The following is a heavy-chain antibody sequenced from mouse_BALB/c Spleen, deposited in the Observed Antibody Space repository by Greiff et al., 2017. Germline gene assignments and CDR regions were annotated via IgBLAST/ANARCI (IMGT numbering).Heavy chain of an antibody. CDR2: ISDGGSYT. CDR3: AREGVPRV. V-gene: IGHV5-4*02. CDR1: GFTFSDYY. J-gene: IGHJ4*01. Sequence: EVQLLESGGGLVKPGGSLKLSCAASGFTFSDYYMYWVRQTPEKRLEWVATISDGGSYTYYPDSVKGRFTISKDNAKNNLYLQMSSLKSEDTAIYYCAREGVPRVWGQGTSGTGSS.